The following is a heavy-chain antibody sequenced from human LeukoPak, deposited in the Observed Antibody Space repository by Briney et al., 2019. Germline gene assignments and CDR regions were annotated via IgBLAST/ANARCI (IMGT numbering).Heavy chain of an antibody. J-gene: IGHJ4*02. D-gene: IGHD6-19*01. CDR3: AKDSLQQIALAGTAFDY. Sequence: GGSLRLSCAASGFTFDDYTMHWVRQTPGKGLEWVSGISWDGDTTYYADSVKGRFTISRDNNKNSLYLQMNSLRTEDTAFYYCAKDSLQQIALAGTAFDYWGQGTLVTVSS. CDR1: GFTFDDYT. V-gene: IGHV3-43*01. CDR2: ISWDGDTT.